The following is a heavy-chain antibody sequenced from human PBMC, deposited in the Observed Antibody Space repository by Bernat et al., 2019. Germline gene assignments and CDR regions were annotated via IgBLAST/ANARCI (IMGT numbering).Heavy chain of an antibody. D-gene: IGHD6-19*01. CDR3: ARDYSSGWYYFDY. V-gene: IGHV1-2*04. CDR2: INPNSGGT. J-gene: IGHJ4*02. CDR1: GYTFTGYY. Sequence: QVQLVQSGAEVKKPGASVKVSCKASGYTFTGYYMHWVRQSPGQGLEWMGWINPNSGGTNYAQKFQGWVTMTRDTSISTAYMELSRLRSDDTAVYYCARDYSSGWYYFDYWGQGTLVTVSS.